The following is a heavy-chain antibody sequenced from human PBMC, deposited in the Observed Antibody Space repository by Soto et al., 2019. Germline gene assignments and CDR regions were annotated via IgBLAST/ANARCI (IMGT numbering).Heavy chain of an antibody. Sequence: SETLSLTCTVSGGSISSYYWGWIRQPPGKGLEWIGSIYYSGSTYYNPSLKSRVTISVDTSKNQFSLKLSSVTAADTAVYYCARGGYFDWLLPFDYWGQGTLVTVSS. V-gene: IGHV4-39*01. J-gene: IGHJ4*02. CDR2: IYYSGST. D-gene: IGHD3-9*01. CDR1: GGSISSYY. CDR3: ARGGYFDWLLPFDY.